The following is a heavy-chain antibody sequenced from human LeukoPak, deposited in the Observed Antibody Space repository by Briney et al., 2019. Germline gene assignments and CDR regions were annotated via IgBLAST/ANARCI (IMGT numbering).Heavy chain of an antibody. CDR3: ARGDSSSWPLFDY. Sequence: SQTLSLTCAISGDSVSSNTASWTWIRQSPSRGLEWLGRTYYRSQRYNDYAVSAKSRITVNPDTSKNQFSLQLNSVTPEDTAVYYCARGDSSSWPLFDYWGQGTLVTVSS. V-gene: IGHV6-1*01. CDR2: TYYRSQRYN. J-gene: IGHJ4*02. D-gene: IGHD6-13*01. CDR1: GDSVSSNTAS.